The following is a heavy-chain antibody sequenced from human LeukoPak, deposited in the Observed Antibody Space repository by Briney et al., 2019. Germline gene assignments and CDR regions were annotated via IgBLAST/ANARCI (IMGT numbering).Heavy chain of an antibody. Sequence: PGGSLRLSCAASGFTFSSYSMNWVRQAPGKGLEWVSSISSSSNYIYYADSVKGRFTISRDNAKNSLYLQMNSLRVDDTAIYYCERDYGAWGQGTLVTVSP. CDR1: GFTFSSYS. CDR3: ERDYGA. V-gene: IGHV3-21*04. J-gene: IGHJ5*02. D-gene: IGHD4/OR15-4a*01. CDR2: ISSSSNYI.